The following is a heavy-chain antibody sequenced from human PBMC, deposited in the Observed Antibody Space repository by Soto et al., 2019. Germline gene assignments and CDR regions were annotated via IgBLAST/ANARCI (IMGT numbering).Heavy chain of an antibody. CDR3: AREYSSGWYGYFDY. CDR1: GGTFSSYT. D-gene: IGHD6-19*01. J-gene: IGHJ4*02. Sequence: QVQLVQSGAEVKKPGSSVKVSCKASGGTFSSYTISWVRQAPGQGLEWMGRIIPILGIANYAKKFQARGTITADKSSSTAYMELSSMRSEDTAVYYCAREYSSGWYGYFDYWGQGTLVTVSS. V-gene: IGHV1-69*08. CDR2: IIPILGIA.